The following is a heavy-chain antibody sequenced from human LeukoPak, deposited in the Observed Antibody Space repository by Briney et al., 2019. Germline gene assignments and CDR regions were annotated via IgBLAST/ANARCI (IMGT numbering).Heavy chain of an antibody. J-gene: IGHJ4*02. CDR1: SFTVSDYY. V-gene: IGHV3-11*06. CDR3: ARDPGSWYPDY. CDR2: ISSSSSYT. Sequence: GGSLRLSCAASSFTVSDYYISWIRQAPGKGLEWVSYISSSSSYTNYADSVKRRFTISRDNAKNSLYLQMNSLGAEDTAVYYCARDPGSWYPDYWGQGTLVTVSS. D-gene: IGHD6-13*01.